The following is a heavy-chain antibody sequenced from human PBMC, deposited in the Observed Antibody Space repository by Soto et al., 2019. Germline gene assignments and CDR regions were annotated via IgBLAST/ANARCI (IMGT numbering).Heavy chain of an antibody. Sequence: PSETLSLTCTVSGGSINSGGYYWNWIRQLPGKGLEWIGYIYDSGSTYYNPSLQSRLTISVDTSKNQFSLRLSSVTAADTAVYYCARHSKMITFGGVIAPFDYWGQGTLVTVSS. CDR3: ARHSKMITFGGVIAPFDY. CDR2: IYDSGST. D-gene: IGHD3-16*02. CDR1: GGSINSGGYY. J-gene: IGHJ4*02. V-gene: IGHV4-31*03.